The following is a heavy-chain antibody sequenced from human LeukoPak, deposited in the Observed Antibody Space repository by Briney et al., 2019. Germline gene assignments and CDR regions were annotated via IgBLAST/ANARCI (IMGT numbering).Heavy chain of an antibody. CDR1: GYYFNGHY. Sequence: ASVKVSCKASGYYFNGHYMYWLRQAPGQGLEWMGWINTHSGATNYAQKFHGRVTLTRDTSITTAYMELGSIKSDDTAVYYCARVPTALAMVAATQGRNVWFDSWGQGTLVTVSS. V-gene: IGHV1-2*02. D-gene: IGHD2-15*01. CDR2: INTHSGAT. J-gene: IGHJ5*01. CDR3: ARVPTALAMVAATQGRNVWFDS.